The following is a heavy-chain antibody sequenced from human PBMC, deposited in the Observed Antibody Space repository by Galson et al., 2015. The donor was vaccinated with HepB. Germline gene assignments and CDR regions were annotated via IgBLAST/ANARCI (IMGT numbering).Heavy chain of an antibody. V-gene: IGHV3-30*09. CDR2: ISHDGKDE. CDR3: ARGDDYGDFSFDF. J-gene: IGHJ4*02. Sequence: SLRLSCAASEFTLSGYSFHWVRQAPGRGLQWVAVISHDGKDEDYADSVKGRFAISRDNSKSTLFLQMNSLRPDDSAVYYCARGDDYGDFSFDFWGQGTLVTVSS. D-gene: IGHD4-17*01. CDR1: EFTLSGYS.